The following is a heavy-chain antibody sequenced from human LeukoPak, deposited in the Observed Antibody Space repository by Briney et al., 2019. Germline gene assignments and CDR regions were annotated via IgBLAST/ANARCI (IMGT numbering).Heavy chain of an antibody. CDR2: IIPIFGTA. Sequence: ASVKVSCKASGGTFSSYAISWVRQAPGQGLEWMEGIIPIFGTANYAQKFQGRVTITTDESTSTAYMELSSLRSEDTAVYYCARDSMGPYSGYDYGLFDYWGQGTLVTVSS. CDR1: GGTFSSYA. V-gene: IGHV1-69*05. D-gene: IGHD5-12*01. J-gene: IGHJ4*02. CDR3: ARDSMGPYSGYDYGLFDY.